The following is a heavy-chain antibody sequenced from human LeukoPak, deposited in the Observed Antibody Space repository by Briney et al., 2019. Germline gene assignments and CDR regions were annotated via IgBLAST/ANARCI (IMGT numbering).Heavy chain of an antibody. CDR2: ISSISSYI. CDR3: ARDIAEAGTALDAFDI. CDR1: GFTFSSYS. V-gene: IGHV3-21*01. J-gene: IGHJ3*02. D-gene: IGHD6-19*01. Sequence: PGRSLRLSCAASGFTFSSYSMNWVRQAPGGGLGWVSSISSISSYIYYADSVKGRFAISRDNAKNSLYLQMNCLRAEDTAVYYCARDIAEAGTALDAFDIWGQGTMVTVSS.